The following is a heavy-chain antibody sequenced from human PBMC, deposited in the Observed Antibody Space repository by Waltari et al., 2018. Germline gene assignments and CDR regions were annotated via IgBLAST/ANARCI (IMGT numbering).Heavy chain of an antibody. D-gene: IGHD4-17*01. CDR1: GFTVSSNY. V-gene: IGHV3-53*04. CDR3: ARVDYGGCFDY. CDR2: IYSDGST. Sequence: EVQLVESGGGLVQPGGSLRVSCAVSGFTVSSNYMSWVRQAPGKGLEWVSVIYSDGSTYYADSVKGRFTISRHNSKNALYLQMNSLRTEDTAVYYCARVDYGGCFDYWGQGTLVTVSS. J-gene: IGHJ4*02.